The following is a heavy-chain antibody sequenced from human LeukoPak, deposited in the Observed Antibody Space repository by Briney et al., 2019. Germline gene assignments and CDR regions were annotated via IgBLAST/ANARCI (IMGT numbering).Heavy chain of an antibody. J-gene: IGHJ4*02. CDR2: IYSGGST. CDR3: ARGLPLRFLVWFQVV. D-gene: IGHD3-3*01. CDR1: GFTVSSNY. Sequence: GGSLRLSCAASGFTVSSNYMSWVRQAPGQGLEWVSVIYSGGSTYYADSVKGRFTISRDNSKNTVYLEMNILRPEDTAVYYCARGLPLRFLVWFQVVRGQGTLDTVSS. V-gene: IGHV3-66*01.